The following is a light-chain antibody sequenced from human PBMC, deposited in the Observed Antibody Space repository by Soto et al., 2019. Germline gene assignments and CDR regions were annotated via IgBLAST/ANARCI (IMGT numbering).Light chain of an antibody. Sequence: QSVLTQPASVSGSPGQSITISCTGTSSDVGGYKYVSWYQQHPDKAPKLIIFEVSNRPSGISRRFSGSKSGNTASLTITGRQADDEADYYCASYTSSSSSVVFGRGTKLTVL. V-gene: IGLV2-14*01. CDR3: ASYTSSSSSVV. J-gene: IGLJ2*01. CDR1: SSDVGGYKY. CDR2: EVS.